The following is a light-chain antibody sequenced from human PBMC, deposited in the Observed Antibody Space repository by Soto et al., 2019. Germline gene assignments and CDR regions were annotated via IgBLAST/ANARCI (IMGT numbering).Light chain of an antibody. J-gene: IGKJ1*01. CDR3: LQHNTYPPA. V-gene: IGKV3-15*01. CDR1: QSVSSN. Sequence: EIVMTQSPATLSVSPGERATLSCRASQSVSSNLAWYQQKPGQAPRLLIYGASTRATGIPARFSGSGSGTEFTLTISSLQSEDFATYYCLQHNTYPPAFGQGTKVDIK. CDR2: GAS.